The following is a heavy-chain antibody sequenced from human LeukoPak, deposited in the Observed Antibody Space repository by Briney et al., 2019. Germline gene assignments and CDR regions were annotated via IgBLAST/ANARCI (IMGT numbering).Heavy chain of an antibody. J-gene: IGHJ4*02. CDR2: ISSSGSYI. Sequence: GGSLRLSCAASRFTFSSYSMNWVRQAPGKGLEWVSSISSSGSYIYYADSVKGRFTISRDNAKNSLYLQMNSLRAEDTALYYRAKEGPIAAASFDYWGQGTLVTVSS. D-gene: IGHD6-13*01. V-gene: IGHV3-21*04. CDR3: AKEGPIAAASFDY. CDR1: RFTFSSYS.